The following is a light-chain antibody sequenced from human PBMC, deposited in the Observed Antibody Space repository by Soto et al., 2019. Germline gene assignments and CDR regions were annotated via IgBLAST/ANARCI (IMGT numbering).Light chain of an antibody. CDR1: QSVGTY. Sequence: EIVLTQSPATLSLSPGERSIVSCRASQSVGTYLAWYQQKPGQAPRLLINAASNRATGIPDRFSGSGSGMDFTLTISSLEPEDFAVYYCQQSGDSQWTFGQGTKVDIK. CDR3: QQSGDSQWT. V-gene: IGKV3-11*01. J-gene: IGKJ1*01. CDR2: AAS.